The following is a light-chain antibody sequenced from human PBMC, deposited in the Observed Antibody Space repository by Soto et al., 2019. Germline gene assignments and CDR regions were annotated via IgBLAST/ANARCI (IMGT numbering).Light chain of an antibody. CDR1: QSVSSSY. Sequence: EIVLTQSPGTLSLSPGERATLSCRASQSVSSSYLAWYQQKPGQAPRXXTYGASSRATGIPDRSSDIVSGTDLTLTISRLEPEDCEVYDGQQYGSSPWTFGQGTKVDI. CDR2: GAS. CDR3: QQYGSSPWT. J-gene: IGKJ1*01. V-gene: IGKV3-20*01.